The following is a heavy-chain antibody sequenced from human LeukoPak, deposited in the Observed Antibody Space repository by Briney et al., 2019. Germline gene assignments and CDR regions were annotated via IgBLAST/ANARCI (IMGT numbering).Heavy chain of an antibody. V-gene: IGHV3-7*01. CDR1: GFTFSSYW. CDR3: AGTTKGGYCSSTSCYKGLGDY. J-gene: IGHJ4*02. D-gene: IGHD2-2*02. Sequence: GGSLRLSCAASGFTFSSYWMSWVRQAPGKGLEWVANIKQDGSEKYYVDSVKGRFTISRDNAKNSLYLQMNSLRAEDTAVYYCAGTTKGGYCSSTSCYKGLGDYWGQGTLVTVSS. CDR2: IKQDGSEK.